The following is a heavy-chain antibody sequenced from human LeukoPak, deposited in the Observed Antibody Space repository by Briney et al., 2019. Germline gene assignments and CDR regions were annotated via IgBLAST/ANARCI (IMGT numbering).Heavy chain of an antibody. CDR3: ARELLFGAYYCDY. V-gene: IGHV4-30-2*01. CDR1: GGSISSGGYS. D-gene: IGHD3-10*01. Sequence: SGTLSLTRAVSGGSISSGGYSWSWLRQPPGKGLEWIGYIYHSECTYYNPSLNSRVTISLDRSKNQFSLKLSSVTAAGTAVYYCARELLFGAYYCDYWGQGTLVSVSS. CDR2: IYHSECT. J-gene: IGHJ4*02.